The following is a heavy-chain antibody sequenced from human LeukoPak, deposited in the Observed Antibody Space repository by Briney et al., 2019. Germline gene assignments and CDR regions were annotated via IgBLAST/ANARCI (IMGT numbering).Heavy chain of an antibody. D-gene: IGHD3-16*02. Sequence: ASVKVSCKASGYTFTSYYMHWVRQAPGQGLEWMGIINPSGGSTSYAQKFQGRVTMTRDTSTSTVYMELSRLRSDDTAVYYCARGAYDYVWGSYRYRYYFDYWGQGTLVTVSS. V-gene: IGHV1-46*01. CDR1: GYTFTSYY. J-gene: IGHJ4*02. CDR3: ARGAYDYVWGSYRYRYYFDY. CDR2: INPSGGST.